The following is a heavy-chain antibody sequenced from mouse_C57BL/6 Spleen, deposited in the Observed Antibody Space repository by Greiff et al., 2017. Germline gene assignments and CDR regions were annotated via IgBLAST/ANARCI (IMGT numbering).Heavy chain of an antibody. J-gene: IGHJ4*01. V-gene: IGHV1-69*01. Sequence: QVQLQQPGAELVMPGASVKLSCKASGYTFPSYWMHWVKQRPGQGLEWIGEIDPSASYTNYNQQFKGKSTLTVDKSSSTAYMQLSSLTSEDSAVYYCARRGYYGSSLDFDYWGQGTSVTGSS. D-gene: IGHD1-1*01. CDR1: GYTFPSYW. CDR2: IDPSASYT. CDR3: ARRGYYGSSLDFDY.